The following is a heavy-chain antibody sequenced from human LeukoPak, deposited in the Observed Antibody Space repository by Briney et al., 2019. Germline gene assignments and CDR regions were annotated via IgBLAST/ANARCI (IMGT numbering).Heavy chain of an antibody. J-gene: IGHJ3*02. CDR1: GGSISSSSYC. CDR3: ARPAYGSGSLSAFDI. CDR2: IYYSGRT. D-gene: IGHD3-10*01. Sequence: SETLSLTCTVSGGSISSSSYCWGWIRQPPGKGLEWIGSIYYSGRTYHNPSLRSRVTISVDTSKNQFSLKLSSVTAADTAVYYCARPAYGSGSLSAFDIWGQGTMVTVSS. V-gene: IGHV4-39*01.